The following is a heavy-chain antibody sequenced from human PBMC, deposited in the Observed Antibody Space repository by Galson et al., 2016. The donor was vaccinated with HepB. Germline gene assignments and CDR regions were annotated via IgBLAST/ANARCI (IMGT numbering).Heavy chain of an antibody. V-gene: IGHV1-2*04. Sequence: SCKASGYTFTGYHIHWVRQAPGQGLEWVGWINPNSGGTNYAQKFQDWVTMTRDTSISTAYMELKRLRSDDTAIYFCVRGPTTVIPSRLGHDDWGQGTLVIVSS. CDR3: VRGPTTVIPSRLGHDD. D-gene: IGHD4-17*01. J-gene: IGHJ4*02. CDR1: GYTFTGYH. CDR2: INPNSGGT.